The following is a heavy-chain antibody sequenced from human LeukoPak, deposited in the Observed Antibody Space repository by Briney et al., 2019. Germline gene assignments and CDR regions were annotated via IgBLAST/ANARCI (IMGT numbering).Heavy chain of an antibody. CDR2: ISGSGGST. J-gene: IGHJ4*02. Sequence: GASLRLSCAASGFTFSSYAMSWVRQAPGKGLEWVSAISGSGGSTYYADSVKGRFTISRDNSKNTLYLQMNSLRAEDTAVYYCAKDGDYYDSSGYYYASFDYWGQGTLITVSS. CDR3: AKDGDYYDSSGYYYASFDY. V-gene: IGHV3-23*01. D-gene: IGHD3-22*01. CDR1: GFTFSSYA.